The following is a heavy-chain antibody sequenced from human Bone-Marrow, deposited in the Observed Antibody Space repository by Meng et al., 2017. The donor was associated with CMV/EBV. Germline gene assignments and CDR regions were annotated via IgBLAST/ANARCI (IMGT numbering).Heavy chain of an antibody. CDR3: ARDPGIAVAGLYNWFDP. D-gene: IGHD6-19*01. CDR2: IYYSGST. Sequence: SETLSLTCTVSGGSISSGDYYWSWIRQPPGKGLEWIGYIYYSGSTYYNPSLKSRVTISVDTSKNQFSLKLSSVTAADTAVYYCARDPGIAVAGLYNWFDPWGQGTLVTVSS. J-gene: IGHJ5*02. V-gene: IGHV4-30-4*08. CDR1: GGSISSGDYY.